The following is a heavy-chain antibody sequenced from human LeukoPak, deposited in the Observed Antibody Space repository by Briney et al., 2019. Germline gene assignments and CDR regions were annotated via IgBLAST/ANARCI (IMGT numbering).Heavy chain of an antibody. Sequence: GGSLRLSCAASGFTFDDYAMHWVRQAPGKGLEWVSGISWNSGSIGYADSVKGRFTISRDNAKNSLYLQMNSLRAEDMALYYCAKDRAAAAGPLDYWGQGTLVTVSS. V-gene: IGHV3-9*03. CDR3: AKDRAAAAGPLDY. D-gene: IGHD6-25*01. CDR1: GFTFDDYA. J-gene: IGHJ4*02. CDR2: ISWNSGSI.